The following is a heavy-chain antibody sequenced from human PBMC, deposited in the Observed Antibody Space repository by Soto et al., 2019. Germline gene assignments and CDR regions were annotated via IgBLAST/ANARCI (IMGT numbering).Heavy chain of an antibody. D-gene: IGHD5-12*01. CDR2: IRNKVNSYTT. J-gene: IGHJ6*02. V-gene: IGHV3-72*01. CDR3: AETPQSGYDFHV. CDR1: GFTFSDYI. Sequence: EVQLVESGGGLVQPGGSLRLSCAASGFTFSDYIMDWVRQAPGKGLEWVGRIRNKVNSYTTEYAAAVKGRFTISRDDSKDSLYLQMNGLRAEDTAVYYCAETPQSGYDFHVWGQGTTVTVSS.